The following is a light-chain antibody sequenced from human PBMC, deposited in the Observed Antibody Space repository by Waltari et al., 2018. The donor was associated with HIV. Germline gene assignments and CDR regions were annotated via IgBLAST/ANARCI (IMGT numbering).Light chain of an antibody. CDR3: QQSYSSPPT. V-gene: IGKV1-39*01. CDR2: AAF. Sequence: DIQMTQSPSSLSASVGDRVNITCRASQRISSYLHWYQQKPGKAPKLLISAAFNLQSGVPSRFRGGRSGTDFTLTIDSLQVEDLATYYCQQSYSSPPTFGQGTNLEIK. CDR1: QRISSY. J-gene: IGKJ2*01.